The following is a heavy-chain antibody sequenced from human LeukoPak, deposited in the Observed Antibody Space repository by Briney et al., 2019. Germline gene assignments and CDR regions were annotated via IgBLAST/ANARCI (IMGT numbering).Heavy chain of an antibody. CDR2: IKQDASEI. V-gene: IGHV3-7*04. CDR3: ARVRTENYYGMDV. CDR1: GFTFRSYW. J-gene: IGHJ6*02. Sequence: GGSLRLSCAASGFTFRSYWMSWVRQAPGKGLEWVTNIKQDASEIYYVDSVNGRFTISRDNAKNSLYLQMNSLRVEDTAVYYCARVRTENYYGMDVWGQGTTGTVSS. D-gene: IGHD3/OR15-3a*01.